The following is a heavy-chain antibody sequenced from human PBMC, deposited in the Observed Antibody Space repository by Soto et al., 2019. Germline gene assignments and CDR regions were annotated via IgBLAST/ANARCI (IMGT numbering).Heavy chain of an antibody. Sequence: PGGSLRLSCAASGFTFSSYAMSWVRQAPGKGLEWVSAISGSGGSTYYADSVKGRFTISRDNSKNTLFLQMNSLRAEDTAVYYCAKPASATIPAAGPGGYWGQGTLVTVSS. D-gene: IGHD6-13*01. CDR1: GFTFSSYA. CDR2: ISGSGGST. V-gene: IGHV3-23*01. J-gene: IGHJ4*02. CDR3: AKPASATIPAAGPGGY.